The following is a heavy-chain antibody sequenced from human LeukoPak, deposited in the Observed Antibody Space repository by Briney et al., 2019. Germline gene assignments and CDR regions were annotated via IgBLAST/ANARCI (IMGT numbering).Heavy chain of an antibody. CDR2: IYYSGST. Sequence: PSETLSLTCTVSGDSISSGDYYWSWIRQPPGKGLEWIGYIYYSGSTYYNPSLKSRVTISVDTSKNQFSLKLSSVTAADTAVYYCAREAYYYGSGSYYNGLDYWGQGTLVTVSS. CDR1: GDSISSGDYY. V-gene: IGHV4-30-4*01. D-gene: IGHD3-10*01. J-gene: IGHJ4*02. CDR3: AREAYYYGSGSYYNGLDY.